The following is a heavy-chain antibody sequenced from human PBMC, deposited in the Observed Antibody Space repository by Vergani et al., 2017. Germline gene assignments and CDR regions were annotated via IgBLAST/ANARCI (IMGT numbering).Heavy chain of an antibody. CDR2: ISWNSNSI. D-gene: IGHD6-6*01. Sequence: EVHLEEAGGGLVLLGRSLRLSCVASGFTSAGYAMHWVRQAPGKGLEWVSGISWNSNSIGYANSVKGRFTISRDNAKTSLYLQMNSLRAEDPALYYCAKDLGTSSGGGWFDAGGQGTLVTVSS. J-gene: IGHJ5*02. CDR3: AKDLGTSSGGGWFDA. V-gene: IGHV3-9*02. CDR1: GFTSAGYA.